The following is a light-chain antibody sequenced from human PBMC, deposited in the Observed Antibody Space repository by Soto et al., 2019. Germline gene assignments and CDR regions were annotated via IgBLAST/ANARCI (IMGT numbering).Light chain of an antibody. CDR1: NIGIKS. CDR2: DDG. CDR3: QVWDSSSDHPV. J-gene: IGLJ3*02. Sequence: SYELTQPPSVSVAPGQTATITCGGNNIGIKSVQWYQQKPGQAPVLVVHDDGDRPSGIPERVSGSNSGNTATLTISRVEAGDEADYYCQVWDSSSDHPVFGGGTKLTV. V-gene: IGLV3-21*02.